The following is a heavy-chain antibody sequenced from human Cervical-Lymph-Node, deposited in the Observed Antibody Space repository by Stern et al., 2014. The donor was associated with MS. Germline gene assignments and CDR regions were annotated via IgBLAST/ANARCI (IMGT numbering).Heavy chain of an antibody. V-gene: IGHV3-53*01. J-gene: IGHJ4*02. CDR3: ARDTSSPERSDW. CDR2: ITNVGST. Sequence: EVQLVASGGGVIQPGGSLRLSCTASGFSVSRGYMTWVRQAPGQGLELVSLITNVGSTFYTDSVKGRFTISRDDSKNTVYLHMTSLRAEDTAMYYCARDTSSPERSDWWGQGTLVTVSS. D-gene: IGHD1-1*01. CDR1: GFSVSRGY.